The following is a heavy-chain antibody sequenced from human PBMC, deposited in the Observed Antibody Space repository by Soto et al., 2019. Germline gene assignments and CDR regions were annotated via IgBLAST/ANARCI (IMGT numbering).Heavy chain of an antibody. CDR2: INQDGSAK. D-gene: IGHD2-15*01. CDR3: ARAQGYCSGVSCNSPQHYYFQVRDV. J-gene: IGHJ6*02. V-gene: IGHV3-7*03. Sequence: AFLIIPDAACGVKVRSDWMSWDRQTQGKGLEWVANINQDGSAKYYVDSVQGRFTISRDNSKNSLTVEMNSLRAEDRAVYYCARAQGYCSGVSCNSPQHYYFQVRDVGRPGPPVT. CDR1: GVKVRSDW.